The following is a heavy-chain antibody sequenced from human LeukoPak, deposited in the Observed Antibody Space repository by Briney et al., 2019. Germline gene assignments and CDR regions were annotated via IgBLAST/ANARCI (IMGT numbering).Heavy chain of an antibody. CDR3: ATVDYGDYYFDY. D-gene: IGHD4-17*01. V-gene: IGHV1-24*01. J-gene: IGHJ4*02. Sequence: ASVKVSCKVSGYTLTELSMHWVRQAPGKGLEWMGGFDPEDGETIYAQKFQGRVTMTEDTSTDTAYMELSSLRSEETAVYYCATVDYGDYYFDYWGQGTLVTVSS. CDR2: FDPEDGET. CDR1: GYTLTELS.